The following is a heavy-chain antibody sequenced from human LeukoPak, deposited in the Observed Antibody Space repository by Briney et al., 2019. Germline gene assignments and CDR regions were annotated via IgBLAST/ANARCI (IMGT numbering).Heavy chain of an antibody. CDR3: ARDLGSSSLGYFDY. V-gene: IGHV4-61*02. J-gene: IGHJ4*02. CDR2: IYTSGST. Sequence: SETLSLTCTVSGGSISSGSYYWSWIRQPAGKGLEWIGRIYTSGSTNYNPSLKSRVTISVDPSRNQFSLKLSSVTAADTAVYYCARDLGSSSLGYFDYWGQGTLVTVSS. CDR1: GGSISSGSYY. D-gene: IGHD6-6*01.